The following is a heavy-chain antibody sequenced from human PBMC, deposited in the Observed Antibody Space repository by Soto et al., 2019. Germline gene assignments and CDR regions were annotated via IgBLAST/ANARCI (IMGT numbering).Heavy chain of an antibody. CDR3: AKDGDGPFDY. D-gene: IGHD3-3*01. J-gene: IGHJ4*02. CDR2: ISYDGSNK. Sequence: GGSLRLSCAASGFTFSSYGMHWVRQAPGKGLEWVAVISYDGSNKYYADSVKGRFTISRDNSKNTLYLQMNSLRAEDTAVYYCAKDGDGPFDYWGQGTLVTVSS. V-gene: IGHV3-30*18. CDR1: GFTFSSYG.